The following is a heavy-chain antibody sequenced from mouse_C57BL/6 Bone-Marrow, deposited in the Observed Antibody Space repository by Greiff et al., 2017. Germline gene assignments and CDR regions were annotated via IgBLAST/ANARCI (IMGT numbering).Heavy chain of an antibody. D-gene: IGHD1-1*01. CDR3: AREEGYYYGSSYLYAMDY. CDR1: GYTFTDYY. Sequence: EVQLQQSGPELVKPGASVKISCKASGYTFTDYYMNWVKQSHGKSLEWIGDINPNNGGTSYNQKFKGKATLTVDKSSSTAYMELRSLTSEDSAVYYCAREEGYYYGSSYLYAMDYWGQGTSVTVSS. V-gene: IGHV1-26*01. J-gene: IGHJ4*01. CDR2: INPNNGGT.